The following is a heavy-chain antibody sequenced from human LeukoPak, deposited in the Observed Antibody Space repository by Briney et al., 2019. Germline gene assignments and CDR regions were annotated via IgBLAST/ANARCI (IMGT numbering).Heavy chain of an antibody. CDR1: GYTLTELS. D-gene: IGHD2-15*01. J-gene: IGHJ6*03. V-gene: IGHV1-24*01. CDR3: ASPLGGGPICYYYYMDV. CDR2: FDPEDGET. Sequence: ASVKVSCKVSGYTLTELSMHWVRQAPGKGLEWMGGFDPEDGETIYAQKFQGRVTMTEDTSTDTAYMELSSLRSEDTAVYYCASPLGGGPICYYYYMDVWGKGTTVTVSS.